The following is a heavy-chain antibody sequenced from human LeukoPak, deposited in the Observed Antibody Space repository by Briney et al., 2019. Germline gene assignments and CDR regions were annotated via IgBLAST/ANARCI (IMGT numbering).Heavy chain of an antibody. Sequence: GGSLRLSCAASGFTFDDYAMYWVRQAPGKGPEWVSGISWNSGSIGYADSVKGRFTISRDNAKNSLYLQMNSLRAEDTALYYRAKVLKVYDSSGPFDYWGQGTLVTVSS. CDR2: ISWNSGSI. V-gene: IGHV3-9*01. CDR1: GFTFDDYA. J-gene: IGHJ4*02. CDR3: AKVLKVYDSSGPFDY. D-gene: IGHD3-22*01.